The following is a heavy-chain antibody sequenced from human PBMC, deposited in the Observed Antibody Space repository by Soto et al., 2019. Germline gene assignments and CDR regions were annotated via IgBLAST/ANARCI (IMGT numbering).Heavy chain of an antibody. D-gene: IGHD5-18*01. CDR1: GGTFSSYA. CDR3: ARDPDTAMVPTDY. CDR2: INPSGGST. J-gene: IGHJ4*02. V-gene: IGHV1-46*01. Sequence: GASVKVSCKASGGTFSSYAISWVRQAPGQGLEWMGIINPSGGSTSYAQKFQGRVTMTRDTSTSTVYMELSSLRSEDTAVYYCARDPDTAMVPTDYWGQGTLVTVSS.